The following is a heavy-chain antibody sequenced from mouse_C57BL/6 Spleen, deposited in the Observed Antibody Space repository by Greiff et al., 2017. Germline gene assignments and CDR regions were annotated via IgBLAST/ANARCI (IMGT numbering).Heavy chain of an antibody. J-gene: IGHJ2*01. V-gene: IGHV5-6*01. Sequence: EVQGVESGGDLVKPGGSLKLSCAASGFTFSSYGMSWVRQTPDKRLEWVATISSGGSYTYYPDSVKGRFTISRDNAKNTLYLQMSSLKSEDTAMYYCARELTGTGYFDDWGQGTTLTVSS. CDR2: ISSGGSYT. D-gene: IGHD4-1*01. CDR1: GFTFSSYG. CDR3: ARELTGTGYFDD.